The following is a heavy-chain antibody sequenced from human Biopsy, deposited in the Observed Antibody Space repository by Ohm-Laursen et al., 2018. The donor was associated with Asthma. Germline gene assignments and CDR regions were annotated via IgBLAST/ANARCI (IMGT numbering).Heavy chain of an antibody. Sequence: SDTLSLTCTVSGGSVSSGSYYWGWIRQPPGKGLAWIGYIYYTGTTNYNPSLKSRVSISVDTSKNQFSLKLTSVTAADTAVYYCARDFGGWYYFDNWGQGSLVTVSS. V-gene: IGHV4-61*01. J-gene: IGHJ4*02. CDR3: ARDFGGWYYFDN. CDR1: GGSVSSGSYY. D-gene: IGHD3-3*01. CDR2: IYYTGTT.